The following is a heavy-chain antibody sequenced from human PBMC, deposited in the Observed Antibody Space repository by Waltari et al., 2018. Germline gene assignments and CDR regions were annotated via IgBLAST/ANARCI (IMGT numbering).Heavy chain of an antibody. D-gene: IGHD4-4*01. CDR3: ARAWGTVTTGGTSFDY. CDR1: GYSISSGYY. Sequence: QVQLQESGPGLVKPSETLSLTCAVSGYSISSGYYWGWIRQPPGKGLEWIGSIYHSGRCYYNPSLKSRVTISVDTSKNQFSLKLSSVTAADTAVYYCARAWGTVTTGGTSFDYWGQGTLVTVSS. CDR2: IYHSGRC. V-gene: IGHV4-38-2*01. J-gene: IGHJ4*02.